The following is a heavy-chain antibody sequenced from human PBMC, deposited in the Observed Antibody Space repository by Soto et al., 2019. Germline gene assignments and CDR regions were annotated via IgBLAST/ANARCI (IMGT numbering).Heavy chain of an antibody. J-gene: IGHJ3*02. V-gene: IGHV1-69*13. CDR3: ASPIGPDAFDI. Sequence: SVKVSCKASGGTFSSYAISWLRQAPGQGLEWMGGIIPIFGTANYAQKFQGRVTITADESTSTAYMELSSLTSEDTAVYYCASPIGPDAFDIWGQGTMVTVSS. CDR2: IIPIFGTA. CDR1: GGTFSSYA.